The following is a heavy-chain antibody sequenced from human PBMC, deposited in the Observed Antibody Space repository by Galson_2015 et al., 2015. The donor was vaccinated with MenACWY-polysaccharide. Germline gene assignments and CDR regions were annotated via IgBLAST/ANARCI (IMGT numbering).Heavy chain of an antibody. CDR1: GFTFSSYW. Sequence: SLRLSCAASGFTFSSYWMHWVRQVPGKGLVWVSTIGGSGSNTHYADSVKGRFTISRDNSKNTLSLQMNSLRAEDTAVYYCARVRYSTGKYQFDYWGQGTLVAVSS. D-gene: IGHD2-2*01. CDR3: ARVRYSTGKYQFDY. V-gene: IGHV3-23*01. CDR2: IGGSGSNT. J-gene: IGHJ4*02.